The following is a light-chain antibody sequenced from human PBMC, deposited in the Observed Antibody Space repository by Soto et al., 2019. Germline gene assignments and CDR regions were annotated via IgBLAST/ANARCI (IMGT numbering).Light chain of an antibody. CDR1: SSDVGGYNY. V-gene: IGLV2-14*01. Sequence: QSALTQPASVSGSPGQSITISCTGTSSDVGGYNYVSWYQQHPGKALKLMIYDVSNRPSGVSNRFSGSKSGNTASLTISGLQAEDEADYYCSPYTSSSTVVFGGGTKLTVL. J-gene: IGLJ2*01. CDR2: DVS. CDR3: SPYTSSSTVV.